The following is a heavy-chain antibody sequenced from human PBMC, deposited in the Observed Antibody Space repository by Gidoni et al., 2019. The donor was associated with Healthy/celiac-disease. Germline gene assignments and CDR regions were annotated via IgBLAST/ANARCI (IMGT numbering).Heavy chain of an antibody. V-gene: IGHV3-23*01. J-gene: IGHJ3*02. CDR2: ISGSGGST. CDR3: AKDLELLWFGELRNAFDI. D-gene: IGHD3-10*01. CDR1: GFTFSSYA. Sequence: EVQLLESGGGLVQPGGSLRLSCAASGFTFSSYAMSWVRQAPGKGLEWVSAISGSGGSTDYADSVKGRFTISRDNSKNTLYLQMNSLRAEDTAVYYCAKDLELLWFGELRNAFDIWGQGTMVTVSS.